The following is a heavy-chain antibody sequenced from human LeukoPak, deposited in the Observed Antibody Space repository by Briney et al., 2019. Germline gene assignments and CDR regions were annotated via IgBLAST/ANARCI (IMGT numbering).Heavy chain of an antibody. J-gene: IGHJ3*02. Sequence: PSETLSLTCTVSGGSISSYYWSWIRQPPGKGLEWIGYIYYSGSTNYNPSLKSRVTISVDTSKNQFSLKLSSVTAADTAVYYCARHPRVLRYFDWPTDAFDIWGQGTMVTVSS. D-gene: IGHD3-9*01. CDR3: ARHPRVLRYFDWPTDAFDI. V-gene: IGHV4-59*08. CDR2: IYYSGST. CDR1: GGSISSYY.